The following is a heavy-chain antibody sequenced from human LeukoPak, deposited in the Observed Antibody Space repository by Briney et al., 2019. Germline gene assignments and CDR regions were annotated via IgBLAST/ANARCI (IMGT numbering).Heavy chain of an antibody. J-gene: IGHJ3*02. CDR3: AREFIVVATLDAFDI. D-gene: IGHD2-2*01. CDR2: ISSSSSYI. Sequence: GGSLRLSCAASGFTFSSYSMNWVRQAPGKGLEWVSSISSSSSYIYYADSVKGRFTISRDNAKNSLYLQMNSLRAEDTAVYYCAREFIVVATLDAFDIWGQGTMVTVSS. CDR1: GFTFSSYS. V-gene: IGHV3-21*01.